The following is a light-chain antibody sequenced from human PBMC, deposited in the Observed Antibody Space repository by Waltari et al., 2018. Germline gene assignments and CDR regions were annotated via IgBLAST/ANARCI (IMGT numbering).Light chain of an antibody. J-gene: IGLJ2*01. Sequence: QSVLTQPPSVSGTPGQTVTISCSGSYSNIGRNYVYWYRQFPRTAPQIVIYRDKERPAGGADRFSGSKSGTSASLAISGLRSEDEAIYHCAAWDDSLHVVFGGGTKVTVL. CDR2: RDK. V-gene: IGLV1-47*01. CDR1: YSNIGRNY. CDR3: AAWDDSLHVV.